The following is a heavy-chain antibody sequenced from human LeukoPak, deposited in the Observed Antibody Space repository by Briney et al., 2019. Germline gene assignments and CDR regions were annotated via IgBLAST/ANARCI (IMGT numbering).Heavy chain of an antibody. CDR2: INYSGST. CDR1: GGSVSRYH. D-gene: IGHD4-17*01. V-gene: IGHV4-59*02. J-gene: IGHJ4*02. Sequence: PSETLSLTCTVSGGSVSRYHGNWVRQPPGKGLEWIGYINYSGSTNSNPSLKSRVTISVDTSKNQFSLNLTSVTAADTAVYYCARGDYGDPLDYWGQGTLVTVSS. CDR3: ARGDYGDPLDY.